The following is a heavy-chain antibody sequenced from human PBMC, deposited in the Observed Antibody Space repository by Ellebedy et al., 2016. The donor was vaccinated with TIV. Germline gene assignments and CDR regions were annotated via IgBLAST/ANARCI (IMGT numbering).Heavy chain of an antibody. Sequence: GESLKISXAASGFTFSSHGMHWVRQAPGKGLEWVAVISYDGSNKYYADSVKGRFTISRDNSKNTLYLQMNSLRAEDTAVYYCAKVHSSGWYPWFDPWGQGTLVTVSS. CDR2: ISYDGSNK. D-gene: IGHD6-19*01. V-gene: IGHV3-30*18. CDR3: AKVHSSGWYPWFDP. CDR1: GFTFSSHG. J-gene: IGHJ5*02.